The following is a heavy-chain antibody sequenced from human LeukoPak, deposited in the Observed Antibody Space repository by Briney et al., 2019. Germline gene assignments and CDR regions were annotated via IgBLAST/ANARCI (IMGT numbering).Heavy chain of an antibody. CDR3: AKGSKAVLFTRDHYMDV. CDR1: GFTFSSYG. J-gene: IGHJ6*03. D-gene: IGHD6-19*01. CDR2: IRYDGSNK. V-gene: IGHV3-30*02. Sequence: GGSLRLSCAASGFTFSSYGMHWVRQAPGKGLEWVAFIRYDGSNKYYADSVRGRFTISRDNSKNTLYLQMNSLRAEDTAVYFCAKGSKAVLFTRDHYMDVWGKGTTVTISS.